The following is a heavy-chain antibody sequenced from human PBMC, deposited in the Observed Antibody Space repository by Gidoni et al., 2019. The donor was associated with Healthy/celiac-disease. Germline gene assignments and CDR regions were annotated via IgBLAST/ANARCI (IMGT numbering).Heavy chain of an antibody. CDR3: ARAGYSYGYDYYYYGMDV. D-gene: IGHD5-18*01. Sequence: EVQLVESGGGLVKPGGSLRLSCAASGFTFSSYSMNWVRQAPGKGLEWVSSISSSSSYIYYADSVKGRFTISRDNAKNSLYLQMNSLRAEDTAVYYCARAGYSYGYDYYYYGMDVWGQGTTVTVSS. V-gene: IGHV3-21*01. CDR1: GFTFSSYS. J-gene: IGHJ6*02. CDR2: ISSSSSYI.